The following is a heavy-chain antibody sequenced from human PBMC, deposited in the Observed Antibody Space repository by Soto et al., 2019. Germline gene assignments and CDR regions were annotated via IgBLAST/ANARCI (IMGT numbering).Heavy chain of an antibody. Sequence: QVQLQESGPGLVKPSETLSLTCNVSGDSMSKYYWGWVRQPAGKGLEWIRRIRTSGSTNYKPPLTIRVTMSIDTSNKPFSVDLKSVTAADTAVYYCARTVGAAYSFDFWGQGVLVTVS. J-gene: IGHJ4*02. V-gene: IGHV4-4*07. CDR1: GDSMSKYY. CDR2: IRTSGST. D-gene: IGHD3-16*01. CDR3: ARTVGAAYSFDF.